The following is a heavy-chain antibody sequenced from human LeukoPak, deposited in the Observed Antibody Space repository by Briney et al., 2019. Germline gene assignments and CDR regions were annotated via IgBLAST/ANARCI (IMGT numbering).Heavy chain of an antibody. CDR2: ISGSGGST. D-gene: IGHD3-10*01. Sequence: PGGSLRLSCAASGFTFSSYAMSWVRQAPGKGLEWVSGISGSGGSTYYTDSVKGRFTISRDNSKNTLYLQLNSLRVDDTAVYYCAKEVYYGSGAFDYWGQGTLVTASS. V-gene: IGHV3-23*01. CDR3: AKEVYYGSGAFDY. J-gene: IGHJ4*02. CDR1: GFTFSSYA.